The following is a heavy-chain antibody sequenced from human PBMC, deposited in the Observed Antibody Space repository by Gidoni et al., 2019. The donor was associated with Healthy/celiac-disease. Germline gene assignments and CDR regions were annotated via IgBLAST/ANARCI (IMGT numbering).Heavy chain of an antibody. Sequence: VQLQEQGPGLVTPSQTLSLTGTGSGGSISSGDYYWSWIRQPPGKDLEWIGYIYYSGSTYYIPSLKSRVTMSVATSKNQFSLKLSSVTAADTAVYYCARGGVPAAMIYGMDVWGQGTTVTVSS. CDR3: ARGGVPAAMIYGMDV. CDR1: GGSISSGDYY. CDR2: IYYSGST. V-gene: IGHV4-30-4*01. J-gene: IGHJ6*02. D-gene: IGHD2-2*01.